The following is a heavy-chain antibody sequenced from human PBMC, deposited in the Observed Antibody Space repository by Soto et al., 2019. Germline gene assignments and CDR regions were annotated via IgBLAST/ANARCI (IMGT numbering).Heavy chain of an antibody. CDR3: ARLDRRNGARYSSSSFAAEYFQH. Sequence: PSETLSLTCAVYGGSFSGYYWSWIRQPPGKGLEWIGEINHSGSTNYNPSLKSRVTISVDTSKNQFSLKLSSVTAADTAVYYCARLDRRNGARYSSSSFAAEYFQHWGQGTLVTVSS. D-gene: IGHD6-6*01. J-gene: IGHJ1*01. CDR2: INHSGST. V-gene: IGHV4-34*01. CDR1: GGSFSGYY.